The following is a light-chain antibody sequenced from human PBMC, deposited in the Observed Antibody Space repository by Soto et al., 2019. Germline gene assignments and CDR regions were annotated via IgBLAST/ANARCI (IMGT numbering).Light chain of an antibody. CDR2: EVS. Sequence: QSALTQPASVSGSPGQSITISCTGTSSDVGGYNYVSWYQQHPGKAPKLMIYEVSNRPSGVSNRFSGSKSGNTASLTISGLQAEDEADYCCGSYTSSSTYVFGPGTKLTVL. CDR1: SSDVGGYNY. V-gene: IGLV2-14*01. J-gene: IGLJ1*01. CDR3: GSYTSSSTYV.